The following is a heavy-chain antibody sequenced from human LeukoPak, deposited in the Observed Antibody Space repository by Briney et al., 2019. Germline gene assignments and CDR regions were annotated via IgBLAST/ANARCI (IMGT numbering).Heavy chain of an antibody. Sequence: ASVKVSCKASGYTFTSYDINWVRQATGQGLEWMGWMNPNSGNTGYAQKFQGRVTMTRNTSISTAYMELSSLRSEDTAVYYCASGKDIAAAGTSYYYYYGMDVWGKGTTVTVS. CDR3: ASGKDIAAAGTSYYYYYGMDV. CDR1: GYTFTSYD. CDR2: MNPNSGNT. J-gene: IGHJ6*04. D-gene: IGHD6-13*01. V-gene: IGHV1-8*01.